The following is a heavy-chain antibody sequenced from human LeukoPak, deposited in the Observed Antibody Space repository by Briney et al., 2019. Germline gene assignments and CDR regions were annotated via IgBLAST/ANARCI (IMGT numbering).Heavy chain of an antibody. CDR2: MNPNSGNT. CDR1: GYTFTSYD. CDR3: ARGWCSSTSCYLDYYYYMDV. V-gene: IGHV1-8*02. J-gene: IGHJ6*03. D-gene: IGHD2-2*01. Sequence: GASVKVSCKASGYTFTSYDINWVRQATGQGLEWMGWMNPNSGNTGYAQKLQGRVTMTTDTSTSTAYMELRSLRSDDTAVYYCARGWCSSTSCYLDYYYYMDVWGKGTTVTVSS.